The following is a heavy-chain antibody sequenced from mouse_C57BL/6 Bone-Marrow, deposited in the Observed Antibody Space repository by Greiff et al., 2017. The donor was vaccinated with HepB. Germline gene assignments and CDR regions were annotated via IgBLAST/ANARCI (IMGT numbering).Heavy chain of an antibody. Sequence: EVKVVESGGGLVQPKGSLKLSCAASGFSFNTYAMNWVRQAPGKGLEWVARIRSKSNNYATYYADSVKDRFTISRDDSESMLYLQMNNLKTEDTAMYYCVRPAYYSNYYAMDYWGQGTSVTVSS. J-gene: IGHJ4*01. CDR1: GFSFNTYA. CDR3: VRPAYYSNYYAMDY. V-gene: IGHV10-1*01. CDR2: IRSKSNNYAT. D-gene: IGHD2-5*01.